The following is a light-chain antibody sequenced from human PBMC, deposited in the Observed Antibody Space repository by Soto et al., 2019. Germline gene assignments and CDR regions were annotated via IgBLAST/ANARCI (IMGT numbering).Light chain of an antibody. CDR1: RSVSSSY. V-gene: IGKV3-20*01. J-gene: IGKJ2*01. CDR3: QLFANSPPRYT. Sequence: EIVLTQSPGTLSLSPGERATLSCRASRSVSSSYLAWYQQEPGQAPRLLIYGASIRAAGIADRFSGSGSVTDFTLTITRLEPDDFAVYYCQLFANSPPRYTFGQGTKLE. CDR2: GAS.